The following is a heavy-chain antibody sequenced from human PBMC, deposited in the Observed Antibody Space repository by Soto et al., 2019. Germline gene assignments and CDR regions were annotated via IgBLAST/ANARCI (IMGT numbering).Heavy chain of an antibody. CDR3: ARVGGVGDQSGRAADI. J-gene: IGHJ3*02. D-gene: IGHD1-26*01. Sequence: PSETLSLTCTVSGGSISSYYWSWIRQPPGKGLEWIGYIYHSGSTIYNPSLKSRVTISGDTSKNHFFLKLTSVTAADTAVYYCARVGGVGDQSGRAADIWGQGTMVTVSS. CDR2: IYHSGST. CDR1: GGSISSYY. V-gene: IGHV4-59*01.